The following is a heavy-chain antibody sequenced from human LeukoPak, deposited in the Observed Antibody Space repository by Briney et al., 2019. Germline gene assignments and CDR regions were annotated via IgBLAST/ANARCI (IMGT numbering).Heavy chain of an antibody. Sequence: GGSLRLSCAASGFTFSSYGMSWVRQAPGKGLEWVSAISGSGGSTYYADSVKGRFTISRDNSKNTLYLQMNSLRAEDTAVYYCAKFSDVLTYYYGSGSPKNDAFDIWGQGTMVTVSS. CDR2: ISGSGGST. V-gene: IGHV3-23*01. CDR3: AKFSDVLTYYYGSGSPKNDAFDI. D-gene: IGHD3-10*01. CDR1: GFTFSSYG. J-gene: IGHJ3*02.